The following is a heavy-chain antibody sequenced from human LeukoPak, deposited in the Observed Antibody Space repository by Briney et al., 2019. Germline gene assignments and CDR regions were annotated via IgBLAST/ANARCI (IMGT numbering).Heavy chain of an antibody. D-gene: IGHD5-12*01. J-gene: IGHJ5*02. CDR1: GFTFSSYS. CDR2: ISSSSRTI. V-gene: IGHV3-48*01. CDR3: AREYGGYGP. Sequence: PGGSLRLSCAASGFTFSSYSMNWVRQAPGKGLEWVSYISSSSRTIYYADSVKGRFTISRDNAKNSVYLQMNSLRAEDTAVYYCAREYGGYGPWGQGTLVTVSS.